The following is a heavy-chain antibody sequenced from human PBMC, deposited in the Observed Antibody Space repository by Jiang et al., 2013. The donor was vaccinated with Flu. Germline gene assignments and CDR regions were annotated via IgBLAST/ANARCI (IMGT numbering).Heavy chain of an antibody. CDR2: ISYDGSNK. J-gene: IGHJ6*02. V-gene: IGHV3-30*04. CDR3: ARDRESSGWTLGGMDV. D-gene: IGHD6-19*01. Sequence: VQLLESGGGVVQPGRSLRLSCAASGFTFSSYAMHWVRQAPGKGLEWVAVISYDGSNKYYADSVKGRFTISRDNSKNTLYLQMNSLRAEDTAVYYCARDRESSGWTLGGMDVWGQGTTGHRSP. CDR1: GFTFSSYA.